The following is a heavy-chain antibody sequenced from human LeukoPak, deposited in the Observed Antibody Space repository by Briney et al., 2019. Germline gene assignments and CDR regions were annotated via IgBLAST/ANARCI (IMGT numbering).Heavy chain of an antibody. Sequence: GGSLRLSYATSGFTFSRYAMHWVRQAPGKGLEWVALISYDANIGSNKYYADSVKGRFTISRDNSKSTPYLQMNSLRAEDTAVYYCARDGGYDFWSGYYQDYWGQGTLVTVSS. CDR3: ARDGGYDFWSGYYQDY. V-gene: IGHV3-30-3*01. D-gene: IGHD3-3*01. CDR2: ISYDANIGSNK. CDR1: GFTFSRYA. J-gene: IGHJ4*02.